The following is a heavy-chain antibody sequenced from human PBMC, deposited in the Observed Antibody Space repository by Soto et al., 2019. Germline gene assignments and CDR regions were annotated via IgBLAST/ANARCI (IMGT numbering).Heavy chain of an antibody. CDR3: TRKTGGYYFFEY. D-gene: IGHD2-8*02. Sequence: QVQLQESGPGLVKPSDTLSLTCAVSGTSISGDYWWGWIRQTPGKGLEWIGYISSGGATHYNPSLGSRLTMSVDTSRSQFSLKLSSVTAVDAALYYCTRKTGGYYFFEYWGRGTLVTGSS. CDR1: GTSISGDYW. J-gene: IGHJ4*02. CDR2: ISSGGAT. V-gene: IGHV4-28*01.